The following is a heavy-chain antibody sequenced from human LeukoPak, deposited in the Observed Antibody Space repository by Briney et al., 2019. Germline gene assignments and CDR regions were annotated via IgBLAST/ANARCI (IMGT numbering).Heavy chain of an antibody. CDR3: ARDFYDGFALDY. Sequence: GGSLRLSCAASGFTFSSYSMNWVRQAPGKGLEWVSSISSSSSYIYYADSVKGRFTISRDNAKNTLYLQMDNLRAEDTGVYYCARDFYDGFALDYWGQGTLVTVSS. J-gene: IGHJ4*02. V-gene: IGHV3-21*03. CDR2: ISSSSSYI. D-gene: IGHD2/OR15-2a*01. CDR1: GFTFSSYS.